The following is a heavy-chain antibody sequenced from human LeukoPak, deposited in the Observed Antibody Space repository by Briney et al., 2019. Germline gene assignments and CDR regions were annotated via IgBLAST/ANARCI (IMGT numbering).Heavy chain of an antibody. V-gene: IGHV4-34*01. J-gene: IGHJ1*01. CDR3: ARSGRRVPAAIGYSQH. D-gene: IGHD2-2*01. Sequence: SETLSLTCAVYGGSFSGYYWSWIRQPPGKGLEWIGEINHSGSTNYNPSLKSRVTISVDTSKNQFSLKLSSVTAADTAVYYCARSGRRVPAAIGYSQHWGQGTLVTVSS. CDR1: GGSFSGYY. CDR2: INHSGST.